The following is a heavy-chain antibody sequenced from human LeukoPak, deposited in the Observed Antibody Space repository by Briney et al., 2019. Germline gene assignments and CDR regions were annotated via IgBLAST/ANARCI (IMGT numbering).Heavy chain of an antibody. CDR3: ARRTTGDHYYFDL. Sequence: SETLSLTCTVSGGSISSYYWSWIRQPPGKGLEWIGYIYYSGSTNYNPSLKSRVTISLDTSKNQFSLRLSSVTAADTALYYCARRTTGDHYYFDLWGQGTLVTVSS. J-gene: IGHJ4*02. D-gene: IGHD4-17*01. CDR2: IYYSGST. CDR1: GGSISSYY. V-gene: IGHV4-59*01.